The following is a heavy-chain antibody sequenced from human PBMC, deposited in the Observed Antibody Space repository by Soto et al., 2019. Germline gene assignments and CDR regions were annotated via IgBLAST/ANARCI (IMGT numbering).Heavy chain of an antibody. Sequence: EVQLVESGGGLVQPGGSLRLSCAASGFTFRTYGMHWVRQAPGKGLEYISTVNSDGGSTFYANSVKGRFIISRDNSKNTLYLQMGSLRAEDMAVYYCAREGGRVGLYCSGGSCYSGYFDYWGQGTLVTVSS. J-gene: IGHJ4*02. D-gene: IGHD2-15*01. CDR1: GFTFRTYG. CDR2: VNSDGGST. CDR3: AREGGRVGLYCSGGSCYSGYFDY. V-gene: IGHV3-64*01.